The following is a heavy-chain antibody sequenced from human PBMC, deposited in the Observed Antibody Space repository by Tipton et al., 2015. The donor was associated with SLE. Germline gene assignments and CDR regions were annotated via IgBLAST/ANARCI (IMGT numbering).Heavy chain of an antibody. CDR3: TTGILWWQKGDY. D-gene: IGHD2-21*01. CDR1: GFTFSNAW. V-gene: IGHV3-15*01. Sequence: GSLRLSCAGSGFTFSNAWMSWVRQAPGKGLEWVGRIKSKTDGGTTDYAAPVKGRFTISRDDSKNTLYLQMNSLKTEDTAVYYCTTGILWWQKGDYWGQGTLVTVSS. CDR2: IKSKTDGGTT. J-gene: IGHJ4*02.